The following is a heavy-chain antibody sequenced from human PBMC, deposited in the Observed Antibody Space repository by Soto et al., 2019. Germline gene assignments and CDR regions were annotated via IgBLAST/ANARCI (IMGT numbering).Heavy chain of an antibody. CDR1: GDSISSYY. J-gene: IGHJ4*01. CDR3: ARRPPCSLNSCPVDF. V-gene: IGHV4-59*08. Sequence: HVQLQETGPGLVKPSETLSLTCIVSGDSISSYYWSWIRQPPGKGLEWIGHITYTGSTKQNPSLKSRVTITLDTSDTQYSLKLTSVTAADTAVYFCARRPPCSLNSCPVDFWGQGILVTVSS. CDR2: ITYTGST. D-gene: IGHD2-2*01.